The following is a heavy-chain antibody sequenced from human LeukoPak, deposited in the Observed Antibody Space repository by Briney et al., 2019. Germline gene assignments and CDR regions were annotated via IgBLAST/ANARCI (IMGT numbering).Heavy chain of an antibody. CDR1: GLTFNFYA. D-gene: IGHD4-17*01. Sequence: GRSLRLSCAASGLTFNFYAMHWVRQAPGKGLEWVALISSDGTNKYYADSVKGRFTISRDNAKNSLYLQMNSLRADDTAVYYCAHIYGDYDSFVDYWGQGTLVTVSS. CDR2: ISSDGTNK. V-gene: IGHV3-30*04. CDR3: AHIYGDYDSFVDY. J-gene: IGHJ4*02.